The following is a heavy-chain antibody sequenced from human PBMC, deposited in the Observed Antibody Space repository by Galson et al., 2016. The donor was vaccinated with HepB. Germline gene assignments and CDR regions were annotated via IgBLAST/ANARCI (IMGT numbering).Heavy chain of an antibody. D-gene: IGHD2-2*01. CDR1: GFTFSSYS. V-gene: IGHV3-48*04. Sequence: SLRLSCAASGFTFSSYSMNWVRQVPGKGLEWVSYIRSSSDLIYYADSVKGRFTISRDNGKNSLYLQMNSLRAEDTAVYYCARDRGSSSFFYDYWGHGTLVTVSS. CDR3: ARDRGSSSFFYDY. CDR2: IRSSSDLI. J-gene: IGHJ4*01.